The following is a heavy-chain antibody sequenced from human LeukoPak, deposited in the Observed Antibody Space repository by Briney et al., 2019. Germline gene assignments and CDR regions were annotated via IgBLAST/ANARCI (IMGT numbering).Heavy chain of an antibody. D-gene: IGHD3-22*01. V-gene: IGHV3-11*04. J-gene: IGHJ4*02. CDR3: ARVRLSYDSSGYLYYFDY. CDR2: ISGSGHDI. Sequence: GGSLRLSCAASGFTFSDSYMTWVRKAPGKGGEWVAYISGSGHDINYSESAKGRFTISRDNAKNSLYLQMSSLRVEDTAVYYCARVRLSYDSSGYLYYFDYWGQGTLVTVSS. CDR1: GFTFSDSY.